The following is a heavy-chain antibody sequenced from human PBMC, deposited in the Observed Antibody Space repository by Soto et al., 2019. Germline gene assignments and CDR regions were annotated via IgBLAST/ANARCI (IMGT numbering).Heavy chain of an antibody. CDR3: ARDPACDIGTGLIHFDL. V-gene: IGHV3-21*01. Sequence: EVQLVESGGGLVKPGGSLRLSCEASGLTLRRYSMNWVRQVSGKGLEWVSSISSRSNYIYYEDSVKGRFSISRDNTKNSLYLQMSSLRNEDTAIYYCARDPACDIGTGLIHFDLWGQGTQVTVAS. CDR2: ISSRSNYI. J-gene: IGHJ4*02. D-gene: IGHD3-9*01. CDR1: GLTLRRYS.